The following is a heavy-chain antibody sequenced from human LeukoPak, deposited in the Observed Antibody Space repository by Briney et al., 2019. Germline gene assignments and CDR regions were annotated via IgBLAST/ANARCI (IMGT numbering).Heavy chain of an antibody. J-gene: IGHJ4*02. Sequence: ASVKVSCKASGYTFTGYYMHWVRQAPGQGLEWMGWINPNSGGINYAQKFQGRVTMTRDTSTSTAYMELSRLRSDDTAVYYCARSPVVAAVDYWGQGTLVTVSS. V-gene: IGHV1-2*02. CDR2: INPNSGGI. D-gene: IGHD2-15*01. CDR1: GYTFTGYY. CDR3: ARSPVVAAVDY.